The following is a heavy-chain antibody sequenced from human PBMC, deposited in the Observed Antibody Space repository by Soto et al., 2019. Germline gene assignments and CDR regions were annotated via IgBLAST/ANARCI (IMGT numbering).Heavy chain of an antibody. CDR3: ARSIVVVTALDY. Sequence: QVQLVQSGAEEKKPGASVKVSCQASGYTFTSYAMHWVRQAPGQRLEWMGWINAGNGNTKYSQKFQGRVTSTRDTSASTAYMELSSLRSEDTAVYYCARSIVVVTALDYWGQGTLVTVSS. V-gene: IGHV1-3*05. CDR2: INAGNGNT. D-gene: IGHD2-21*02. CDR1: GYTFTSYA. J-gene: IGHJ4*02.